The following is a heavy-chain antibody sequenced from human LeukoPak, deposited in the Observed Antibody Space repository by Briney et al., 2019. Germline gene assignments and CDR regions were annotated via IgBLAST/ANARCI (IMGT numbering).Heavy chain of an antibody. J-gene: IGHJ4*02. CDR3: ARDWGYTYGHPFDY. CDR1: GFTFSSHT. Sequence: GKSLRLSCAASGFTFSSHTIHWVRQAPGKGLEWVALILYDGSNKYYADSVKGRLTISRDNSKNTLYLQMDSLRPEDSALYYCARDWGYTYGHPFDYWGQGTLVTVSS. D-gene: IGHD5-18*01. V-gene: IGHV3-30-3*01. CDR2: ILYDGSNK.